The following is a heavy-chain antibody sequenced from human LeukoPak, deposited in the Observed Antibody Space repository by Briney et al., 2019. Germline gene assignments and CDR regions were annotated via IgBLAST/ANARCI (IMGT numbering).Heavy chain of an antibody. CDR1: GFTFSSYA. D-gene: IGHD6-19*01. V-gene: IGHV3-64D*06. CDR3: VRKIAVAGYYFDY. CDR2: ISSNGGTT. J-gene: IGHJ4*02. Sequence: GGSLRLSCSASGFTFSSYAMHWVRQAPGKGLEYVSAISSNGGTTYYADSVKGRFTISRDNSKNTLYLQMSSLRAEDTAVYYCVRKIAVAGYYFDYWGQGTLVTVSS.